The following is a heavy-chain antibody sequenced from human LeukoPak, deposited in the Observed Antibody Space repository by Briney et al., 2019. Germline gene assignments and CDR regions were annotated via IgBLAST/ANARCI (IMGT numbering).Heavy chain of an antibody. CDR1: GYTFTSYG. Sequence: ASVKVSCKASGYTFTSYGISWVRQAPGQGLAWMGWISAYNGNTNYAQKLQGRVTMTTDTSTSTAYMELRSLRSDDTAVYYCARAKDIGAYYDFWSGYAFDIWGQGTMVTVSS. CDR2: ISAYNGNT. J-gene: IGHJ3*02. CDR3: ARAKDIGAYYDFWSGYAFDI. V-gene: IGHV1-18*01. D-gene: IGHD3-3*01.